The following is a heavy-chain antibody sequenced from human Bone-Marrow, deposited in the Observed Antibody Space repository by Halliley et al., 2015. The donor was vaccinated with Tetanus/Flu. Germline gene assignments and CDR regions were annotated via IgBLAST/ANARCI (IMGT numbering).Heavy chain of an antibody. CDR2: ISAYNGDT. Sequence: QVQLVQSGTEVKKPGASVKVSCRASGYHFINYAISWVRQAPGQGLEWMGWISAYNGDTNYEQKFQGRVTVTTDRSTNTAYMELRSLRSDDTAVYYCARVDDFRSGYHQPWGQGTLVTVSS. J-gene: IGHJ5*02. CDR1: GYHFINYA. CDR3: ARVDDFRSGYHQP. D-gene: IGHD3-3*01. V-gene: IGHV1-18*01.